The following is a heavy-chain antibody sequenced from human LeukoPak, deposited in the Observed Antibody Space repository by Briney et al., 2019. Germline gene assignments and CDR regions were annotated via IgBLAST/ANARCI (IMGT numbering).Heavy chain of an antibody. CDR3: ARGEGILAFDYYYYMDV. CDR1: GYTFTGYY. J-gene: IGHJ6*03. D-gene: IGHD3-9*01. CDR2: INPNSGGT. Sequence: ASVKVSCKASGYTFTGYYMHWVRQAPGQGLEWMGRINPNSGGTNYAQKFQGRVTMTRDTSISTAYMELSRLRSDDTAVYYCARGEGILAFDYYYYMDVWGKGTTVTVSS. V-gene: IGHV1-2*06.